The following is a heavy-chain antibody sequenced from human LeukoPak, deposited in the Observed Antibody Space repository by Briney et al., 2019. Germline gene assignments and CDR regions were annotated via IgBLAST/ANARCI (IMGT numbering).Heavy chain of an antibody. CDR3: AKDLGPGSMATSPGFDY. J-gene: IGHJ4*02. CDR1: GFTFDDYA. V-gene: IGHV3-9*01. Sequence: GRSLRLSCAASGFTFDDYAMHWVRQAPGKGLEWVSGISWNSGSIGYADSVKGRFTISRDNAKTSLYLQMNSLRAEDTALYYFAKDLGPGSMATSPGFDYWGQGTLVTVSS. CDR2: ISWNSGSI. D-gene: IGHD5-24*01.